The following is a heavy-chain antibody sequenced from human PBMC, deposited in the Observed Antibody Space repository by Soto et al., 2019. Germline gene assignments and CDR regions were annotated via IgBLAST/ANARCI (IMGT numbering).Heavy chain of an antibody. J-gene: IGHJ5*02. V-gene: IGHV3-7*03. Sequence: EVQLVETGGGLVQPGGSLRLSCAASGFTFRNSWMHWVRQAPGNGLEWVGNINQDGSEQYFLDSVKGRFTISRDNAKNSLFLQMNSLRAEDTAIYYCTRGVFPYSGWFDPRGQGALVTVSS. D-gene: IGHD4-4*01. CDR1: GFTFRNSW. CDR2: INQDGSEQ. CDR3: TRGVFPYSGWFDP.